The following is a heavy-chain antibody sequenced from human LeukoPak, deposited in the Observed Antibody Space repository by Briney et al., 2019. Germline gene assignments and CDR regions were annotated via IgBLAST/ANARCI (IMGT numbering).Heavy chain of an antibody. J-gene: IGHJ6*02. CDR2: IYYSGST. Sequence: SETLSLTCTVSGGSIRNYIWSWIRRPPGKGLEWIGFIYYSGSTNYNPSLKSRVTISVDTSKNQLSLSLGSVTAADTAVYYCTRGEYPSSPYHFGMDVWGQGTTVTVSS. V-gene: IGHV4-59*12. CDR3: TRGEYPSSPYHFGMDV. CDR1: GGSIRNYI. D-gene: IGHD2-2*02.